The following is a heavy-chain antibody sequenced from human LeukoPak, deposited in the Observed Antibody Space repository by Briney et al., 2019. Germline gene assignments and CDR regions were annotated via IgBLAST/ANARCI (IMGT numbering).Heavy chain of an antibody. CDR1: GGSISSYY. CDR2: IYYSGST. CDR3: AGGNKGRFGGFGL. V-gene: IGHV4-59*01. D-gene: IGHD3-16*01. Sequence: SETLSLTCTVSGGSISSYYWSWIRQPPGKGLEWIGYIYYSGSTSYNPSLKSRVTISVDTSKNQFSLKLSSVTAADTAVYYCAGGNKGRFGGFGLWGQGTL. J-gene: IGHJ4*01.